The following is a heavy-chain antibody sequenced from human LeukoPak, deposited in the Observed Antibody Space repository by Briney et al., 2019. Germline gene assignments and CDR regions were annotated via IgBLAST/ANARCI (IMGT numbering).Heavy chain of an antibody. D-gene: IGHD3-3*01. J-gene: IGHJ4*02. Sequence: GSLRLSCAASGFTFSTYSMNWVRQAPGKGLEWIGEIYHSGSTNYNPSLKSRVTISVDKSKNQFSLKLSSVTAADTAVYYCARAMTIFGVVLWGQGTLVTVSS. CDR2: IYHSGST. V-gene: IGHV4-4*02. CDR3: ARAMTIFGVVL. CDR1: GFTFSTYSM.